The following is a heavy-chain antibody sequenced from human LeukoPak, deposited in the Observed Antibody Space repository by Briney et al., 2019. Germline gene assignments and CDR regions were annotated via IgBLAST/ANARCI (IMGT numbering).Heavy chain of an antibody. CDR2: INPNSGGT. J-gene: IGHJ3*02. Sequence: ASVKVSCKASGYTFTGYYMHWVRQAPGQGLEWMGWINPNSGGTNYAQKFQGRVTMTRDTSISTAYMELSRLRSDDTAVYYCARAITIFGVVRVDAFDIWGQGTMVTVSS. CDR1: GYTFTGYY. D-gene: IGHD3-3*01. V-gene: IGHV1-2*02. CDR3: ARAITIFGVVRVDAFDI.